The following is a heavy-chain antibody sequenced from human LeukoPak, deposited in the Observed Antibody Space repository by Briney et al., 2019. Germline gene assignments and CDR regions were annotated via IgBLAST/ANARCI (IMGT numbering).Heavy chain of an antibody. J-gene: IGHJ6*02. D-gene: IGHD2-2*01. CDR2: ISDSGGST. V-gene: IGHV3-23*01. Sequence: GGSLRLSCVVSGLRFSSNPMSWVRQAPGKGREWVSTISDSGGSTYCADSVEGRFTISRDNSKNTLFLKMNSLRAEDTAVCHCAKAIYQLHTSVYGMDVWGQGTPVTVSS. CDR3: AKAIYQLHTSVYGMDV. CDR1: GLRFSSNP.